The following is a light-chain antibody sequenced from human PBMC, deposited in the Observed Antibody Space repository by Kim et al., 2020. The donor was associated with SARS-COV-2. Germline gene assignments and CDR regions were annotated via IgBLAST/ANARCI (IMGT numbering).Light chain of an antibody. V-gene: IGKV3-20*01. CDR3: QQFENSPRT. J-gene: IGKJ1*01. CDR2: ATS. CDR1: QIVRSDN. Sequence: SPGDRATLSCSASQIVRSDNLVWYQQRPGRAPRLLIFATSSRATGIPDRFSGGGSGTDFTLTISRLEPEDFAVYYCQQFENSPRTFGQGTKVDIK.